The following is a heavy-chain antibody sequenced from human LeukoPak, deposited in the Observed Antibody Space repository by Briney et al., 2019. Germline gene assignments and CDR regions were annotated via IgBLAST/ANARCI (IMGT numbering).Heavy chain of an antibody. V-gene: IGHV3-7*01. J-gene: IGHJ4*02. CDR2: INQDGSVK. D-gene: IGHD2-15*01. Sequence: GGSLRLSCAASGFTFDDYGMSWVRQAPGKGLEWVANINQDGSVKYYVDSVKGRFTISRDNAKNSLYLQMNSLRVEDTAVYYCTRPLGYCSGGSCFPFDCWGQGTLVTVSS. CDR3: TRPLGYCSGGSCFPFDC. CDR1: GFTFDDYG.